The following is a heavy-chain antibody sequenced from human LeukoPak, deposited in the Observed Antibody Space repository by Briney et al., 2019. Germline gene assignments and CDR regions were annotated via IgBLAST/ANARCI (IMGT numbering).Heavy chain of an antibody. CDR1: GFTFSSYS. CDR2: ISSSSSYI. V-gene: IGHV3-21*04. Sequence: KPGGSLRLSCAASGFTFSSYSMNWVRQAPGKGLEWVSSISSSSSYIYYADSVKGRFTISRDNAKNSLYLQMNSLRAEDTAVYRCAKDRTYGSGSYDYWGQGTLITVSS. J-gene: IGHJ4*02. CDR3: AKDRTYGSGSYDY. D-gene: IGHD3-10*01.